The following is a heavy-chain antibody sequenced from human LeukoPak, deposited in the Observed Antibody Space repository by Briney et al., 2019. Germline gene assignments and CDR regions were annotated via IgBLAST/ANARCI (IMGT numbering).Heavy chain of an antibody. V-gene: IGHV3-30*04. CDR1: GFTFSNYA. CDR2: MSYDGSHE. D-gene: IGHD1-26*01. CDR3: ARDDPTGSYYVGFDY. Sequence: GGSLRLSCVVSGFTFSNYAMHWVRQAPGQAPGKGLEWVAVMSYDGSHEYYADSVKGRFIISRDNSKNSLYLQMNSLRAEDTAVYYCARDDPTGSYYVGFDYWGQGTLVTVSS. J-gene: IGHJ4*02.